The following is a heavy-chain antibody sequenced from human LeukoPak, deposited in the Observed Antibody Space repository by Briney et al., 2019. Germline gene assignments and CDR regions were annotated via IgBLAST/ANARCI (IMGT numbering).Heavy chain of an antibody. CDR1: GGSISGYY. CDR2: IYYSGSS. CDR3: ARDLSGRNAFDI. D-gene: IGHD2-15*01. Sequence: SETLSLTCTVSGGSISGYYWGWIRQPPGKGLEWIGYIYYSGSSKYSPSLKSRVTMSVDTSKNQFSLKLSSVTAADTAVYYCARDLSGRNAFDIWGQGTMVTVSS. J-gene: IGHJ3*02. V-gene: IGHV4-59*12.